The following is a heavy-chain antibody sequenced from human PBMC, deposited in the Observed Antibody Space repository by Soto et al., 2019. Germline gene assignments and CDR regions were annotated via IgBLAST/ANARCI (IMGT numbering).Heavy chain of an antibody. CDR3: ARDLPSGDYYDSSAYP. CDR2: ISYDGNNQ. CDR1: GFTFSRHA. J-gene: IGHJ3*01. D-gene: IGHD3-22*01. V-gene: IGHV3-30-3*01. Sequence: GGSLRLSCAASGFTFSRHAMHWVRQAPGKGLEWVAVISYDGNNQYYADSVKGRFTISRDTPKNTLFLQMNSLRAEDTAVYYCARDLPSGDYYDSSAYPWGQGTMVTVSS.